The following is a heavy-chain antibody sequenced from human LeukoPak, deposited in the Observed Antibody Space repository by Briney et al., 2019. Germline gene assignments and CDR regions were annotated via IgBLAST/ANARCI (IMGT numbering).Heavy chain of an antibody. Sequence: PSETLSLTCTVSGGSISSSSYYWGWIRQPPGKGLEWIGSINYSGNTYYNPSLKSRVTISVDTSRNQFSLKLTSVTAADTAVYYCARATWERFGELSYFDNWGQGTLVTVSS. J-gene: IGHJ4*02. CDR1: GGSISSSSYY. CDR3: ARATWERFGELSYFDN. D-gene: IGHD3-10*01. V-gene: IGHV4-39*07. CDR2: INYSGNT.